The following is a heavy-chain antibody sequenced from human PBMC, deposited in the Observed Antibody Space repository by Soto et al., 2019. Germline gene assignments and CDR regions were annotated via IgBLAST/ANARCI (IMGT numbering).Heavy chain of an antibody. V-gene: IGHV1-69*13. Sequence: ASVKVSCKASGGTFSSYAISWVRQAPGQGLEWMGGIIPIFGTANYAQKFQGRVTITADESTSTAYMELSSLRSEDTAVYYCARQVRYCSGGSCYWDYWGQGTLVTVSS. J-gene: IGHJ4*02. CDR2: IIPIFGTA. D-gene: IGHD2-15*01. CDR3: ARQVRYCSGGSCYWDY. CDR1: GGTFSSYA.